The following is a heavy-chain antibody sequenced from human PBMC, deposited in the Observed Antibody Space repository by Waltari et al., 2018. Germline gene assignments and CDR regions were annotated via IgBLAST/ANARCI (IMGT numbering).Heavy chain of an antibody. CDR3: ARRSSGAYPDYYYGLDV. CDR1: GGSISGNSYY. J-gene: IGHJ6*02. CDR2: VHSGGTT. Sequence: QLQLQESGPGLVEPSETLSLTCSVSGGSISGNSYYWGWIRQPPGKGLEWIGSVHSGGTTYYHPSLKSLISISLDTTEHRFSLKLTSVTAADTAVYYCARRSSGAYPDYYYGLDVWGQGATV. D-gene: IGHD3-22*01. V-gene: IGHV4-39*02.